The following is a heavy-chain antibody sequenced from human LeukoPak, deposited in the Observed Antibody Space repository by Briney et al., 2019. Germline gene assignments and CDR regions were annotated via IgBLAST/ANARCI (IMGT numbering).Heavy chain of an antibody. J-gene: IGHJ5*02. Sequence: ASVNVSFKSSLYTFTNNYMHLVRQAPGQGLEWMGIINPSGDNTWYAQKFQGRVTITRHMAKVTDYMEVNSLKFEDKGVYYCARDNWQGDSAWWFEPWGQGTLVTVSS. CDR1: LYTFTNNY. V-gene: IGHV1-46*01. CDR3: ARDNWQGDSAWWFEP. D-gene: IGHD1-26*01. CDR2: INPSGDNT.